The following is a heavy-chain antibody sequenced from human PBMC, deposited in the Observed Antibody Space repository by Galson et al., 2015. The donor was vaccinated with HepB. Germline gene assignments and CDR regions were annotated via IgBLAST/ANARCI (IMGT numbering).Heavy chain of an antibody. CDR3: ARAKNTYGLDGDDYYYYYMDV. V-gene: IGHV1-46*01. Sequence: SVKVSCKASGYTFTSYYMHWVRQAPGQGLEWMGIINPNGGSTSYAQKFQGRVTMTRDTSTSTVYMELSSLRSEDTAVYYCARAKNTYGLDGDDYYYYYMDVWGKGTTVTVSS. CDR2: INPNGGST. J-gene: IGHJ6*03. D-gene: IGHD7-27*01. CDR1: GYTFTSYY.